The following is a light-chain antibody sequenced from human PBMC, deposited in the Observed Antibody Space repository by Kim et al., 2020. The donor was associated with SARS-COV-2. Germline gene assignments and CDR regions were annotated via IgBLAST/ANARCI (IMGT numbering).Light chain of an antibody. CDR3: QVWDSSSDHRV. CDR2: YDS. J-gene: IGLJ3*02. Sequence: PGKTARITCGGNNIGSKGVNWYQKKPGQAPVLVIYYDSDRPSGIPERFSGSNSGNTATLTISRVEAGDEADYYCQVWDSSSDHRVFGGGTQLTVL. CDR1: NIGSKG. V-gene: IGLV3-21*04.